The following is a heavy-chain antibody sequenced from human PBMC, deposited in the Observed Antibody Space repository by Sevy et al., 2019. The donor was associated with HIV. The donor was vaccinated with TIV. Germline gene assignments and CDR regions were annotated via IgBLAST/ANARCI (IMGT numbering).Heavy chain of an antibody. Sequence: GESLKISCTASGFTFGDYAMSWFRQAPGKGLEWVGFIRSKAYGGTTEYAASVKGRFTISRDDSKSIAYLQMNSLKTEDTAVYYCTRVKTTIFGVVITDYYYYGMDVWGQGTTVTVSS. D-gene: IGHD3-3*01. CDR3: TRVKTTIFGVVITDYYYYGMDV. V-gene: IGHV3-49*03. CDR1: GFTFGDYA. CDR2: IRSKAYGGTT. J-gene: IGHJ6*02.